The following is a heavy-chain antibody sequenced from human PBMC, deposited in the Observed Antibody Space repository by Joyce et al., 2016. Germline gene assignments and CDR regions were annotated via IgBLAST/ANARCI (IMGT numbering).Heavy chain of an antibody. D-gene: IGHD4/OR15-4a*01. CDR3: ARSPARNGANDY. J-gene: IGHJ4*02. V-gene: IGHV3-74*01. CDR2: INYDGTDS. CDR1: GFSLSSYW. Sequence: EVQLVESGGGLVQPGGSLRLSCAASGFSLSSYWIHWVRQVPGKGLVWVSRINYDGTDSTYAGSGKGRCTISRDNAKTTLYLEMNSLRAEDTAVYYCARSPARNGANDYWGQGTLVTVSP.